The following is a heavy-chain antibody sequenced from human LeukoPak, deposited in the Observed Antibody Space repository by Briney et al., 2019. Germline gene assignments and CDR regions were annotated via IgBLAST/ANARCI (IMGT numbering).Heavy chain of an antibody. V-gene: IGHV3-21*01. CDR1: GFTFSSYG. CDR2: ISSSTSYI. CDR3: ARAGGSTVSHSDY. D-gene: IGHD4-17*01. Sequence: GGSLRLSCAASGFTFSSYGMHWIRQAPGKGLEWVSSISSSTSYIYYADSVKGRFTISRDNAKNSLYLQMNSLRAEDTAVYYCARAGGSTVSHSDYWGQGTLVTVSS. J-gene: IGHJ4*02.